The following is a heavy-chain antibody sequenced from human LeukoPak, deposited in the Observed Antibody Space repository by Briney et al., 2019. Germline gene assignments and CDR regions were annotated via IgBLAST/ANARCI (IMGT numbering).Heavy chain of an antibody. V-gene: IGHV1-46*01. D-gene: IGHD3-22*01. J-gene: IGHJ4*02. CDR2: INPSGGST. CDR1: GYTFTSYY. CDR3: AKKRVRITMIVVVIPDSYYFDY. Sequence: GASVKVSCKASGYTFTSYYMHWVRQAPGQGLEWMGIINPSGGSTSYAQKFQGRVTITADESTSTAYMELSSLRSEDTAVYYCAKKRVRITMIVVVIPDSYYFDYWGQGTLVTVSS.